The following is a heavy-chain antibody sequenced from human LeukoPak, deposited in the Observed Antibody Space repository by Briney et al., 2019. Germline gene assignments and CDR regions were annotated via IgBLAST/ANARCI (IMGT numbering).Heavy chain of an antibody. D-gene: IGHD5-12*01. Sequence: GESLQISCKGSGYSFTSHWIGWVRQLPGKGLEWMGIIYPGDSDTRYSPSFQGQVTISADKSVNTAYLQWSSLKASDTAMYYCARPRSGYSGIDYWGQGTLVTVSS. CDR1: GYSFTSHW. CDR2: IYPGDSDT. CDR3: ARPRSGYSGIDY. V-gene: IGHV5-51*01. J-gene: IGHJ4*02.